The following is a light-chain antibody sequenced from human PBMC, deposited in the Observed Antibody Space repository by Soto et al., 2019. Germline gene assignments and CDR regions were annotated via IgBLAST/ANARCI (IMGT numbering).Light chain of an antibody. CDR3: QQLNNYPFT. CDR1: QGISSY. V-gene: IGKV1-9*01. Sequence: DIQLTQSPSFLSASVGDRVTITCRASQGISSYLAWYQQKPGKAPNLLIYAASTLQSGVPSRFSGSGSGTEFTLTMSSLQPDDFATYYCQQLNNYPFTFGPGTKVDIK. CDR2: AAS. J-gene: IGKJ3*01.